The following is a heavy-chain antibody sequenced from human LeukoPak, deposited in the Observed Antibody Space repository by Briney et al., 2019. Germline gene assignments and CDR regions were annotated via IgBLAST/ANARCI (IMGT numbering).Heavy chain of an antibody. V-gene: IGHV4-31*03. CDR2: IYHSGST. Sequence: SQTLSLTCTVSGVSISSGGYYWNWIRQHPGKGLEWIGYIYHSGSTYYNPSLKSRVTISVDTSKNQFSLKLSSVTAADTAVYYCARGQGGSGYYYWGQGTLVTVSS. J-gene: IGHJ4*02. CDR1: GVSISSGGYY. CDR3: ARGQGGSGYYY. D-gene: IGHD3-22*01.